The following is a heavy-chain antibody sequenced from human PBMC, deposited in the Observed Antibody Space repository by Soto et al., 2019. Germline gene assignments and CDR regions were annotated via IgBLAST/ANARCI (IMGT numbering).Heavy chain of an antibody. CDR3: ARDPRRYCHDSCCDAIDI. J-gene: IGHJ3*02. Sequence: GGLFRLCVAASVLAFKDYGVAWVARCPGKAWEWVGYSSSRGSTICSADSLKGQFTISTDKANNSFYLQMNSLRAEDTAVYYCARDPRRYCHDSCCDAIDIWGQGTMVTVSS. D-gene: IGHD3-22*01. V-gene: IGHV3-11*01. CDR2: SSSRGSTI. CDR1: VLAFKDYG.